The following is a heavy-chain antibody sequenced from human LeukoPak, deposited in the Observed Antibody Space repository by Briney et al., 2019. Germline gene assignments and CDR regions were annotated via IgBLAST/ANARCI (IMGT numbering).Heavy chain of an antibody. CDR2: INPSGGST. J-gene: IGHJ5*02. V-gene: IGHV1-46*01. CDR1: GYTFTSYC. CDR3: ASTWSSRWNWFDP. Sequence: ASVKVSCKASGYTFTSYCMHWVRQAPGQGLEWMGIINPSGGSTSYAQKFQGRVTMTRDTSTSTVYMELSSLRSEDTAVYYCASTWSSRWNWFDPWGQGTLVTVSS. D-gene: IGHD3-10*01.